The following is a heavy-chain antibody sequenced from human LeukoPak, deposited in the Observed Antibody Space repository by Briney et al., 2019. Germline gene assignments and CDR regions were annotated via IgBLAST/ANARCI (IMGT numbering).Heavy chain of an antibody. J-gene: IGHJ6*03. CDR2: ISTYNGNT. CDR3: ARELAPAPYYYYYMDV. CDR1: GYTFTSYG. Sequence: ASVKVSCKASGYTFTSYGISWVRQAPGQGLEWMGWISTYNGNTNYAQKLQGRVTMTTDTSTSTAYMELRSLRSDDTAVYYCARELAPAPYYYYYMDVWGKGTTVTVSS. V-gene: IGHV1-18*01.